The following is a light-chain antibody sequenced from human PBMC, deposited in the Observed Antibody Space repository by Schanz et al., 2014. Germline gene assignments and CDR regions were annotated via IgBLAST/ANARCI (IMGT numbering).Light chain of an antibody. Sequence: EIVLTQSPGTLSLSPGERATLSCRASQSVSSSFLAWYQQKPGQAPRLLISGASTWATGIPDWFSGSGSGTDFSLTISRLEPEDFAFYFCQQYGNIPWTFGQGTKVEIK. V-gene: IGKV3-20*01. CDR2: GAS. CDR1: QSVSSSF. J-gene: IGKJ1*01. CDR3: QQYGNIPWT.